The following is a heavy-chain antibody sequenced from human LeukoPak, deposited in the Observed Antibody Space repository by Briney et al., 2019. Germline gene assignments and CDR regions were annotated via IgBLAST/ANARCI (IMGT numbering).Heavy chain of an antibody. Sequence: PGGSLRLSCTVSGFTVSSNSMSWVRQAPGKGLEWVSYISSSGRTIYYADSVKGRFTISRDNSKNTLYLQMNSLRAEDTAVYYCARIGSEGSGWPQAYYYYYMDVWGKGTTVTISS. CDR2: ISSSGRTI. D-gene: IGHD6-19*01. CDR3: ARIGSEGSGWPQAYYYYYMDV. J-gene: IGHJ6*03. CDR1: GFTVSSNS. V-gene: IGHV3-48*01.